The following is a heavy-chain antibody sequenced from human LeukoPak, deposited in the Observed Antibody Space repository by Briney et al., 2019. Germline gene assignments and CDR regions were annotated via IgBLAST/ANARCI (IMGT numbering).Heavy chain of an antibody. CDR1: GYTLTELS. J-gene: IGHJ4*02. D-gene: IGHD3-10*01. CDR3: ATDPLFSGSPSE. Sequence: ASVKVSCKVSGYTLTELSMHWVRQAPGKGLEWMGGFDPEDGETIYAQKFQGRVTMTEDTSTDTAYMELSSLRSEDTAVYYCATDPLFSGSPSEWGQGTLVTVSS. V-gene: IGHV1-24*01. CDR2: FDPEDGET.